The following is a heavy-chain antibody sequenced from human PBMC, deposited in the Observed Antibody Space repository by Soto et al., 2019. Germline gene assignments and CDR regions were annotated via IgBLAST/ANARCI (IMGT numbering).Heavy chain of an antibody. J-gene: IGHJ4*02. V-gene: IGHV3-66*01. Sequence: GGSLRLSCAASGFTVSSNYMSWVRQAPGKGLEWVSVIYSGGSTYYADSVKGRFTISRDNSKNTLYLQMNSLRAEDTAVYYCGRDYGRNVYFDYWGQGTLVTVSS. CDR3: GRDYGRNVYFDY. CDR1: GFTVSSNY. CDR2: IYSGGST. D-gene: IGHD3-16*01.